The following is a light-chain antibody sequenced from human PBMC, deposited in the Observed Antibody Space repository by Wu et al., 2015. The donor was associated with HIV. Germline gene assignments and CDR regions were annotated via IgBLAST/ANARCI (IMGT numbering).Light chain of an antibody. CDR3: QKYNTAPWT. CDR2: DAS. J-gene: IGKJ1*01. CDR1: ESVSVY. Sequence: VLTQSPATLSLSPGERATLSCRASESVSVYLAWYLQKPGQAPRLLIYDASTRATGIPARFSGSVSGTDFTLTISSLQPEDVATYYCQKYNTAPWTFGQGTKVEMK. V-gene: IGKV3-11*01.